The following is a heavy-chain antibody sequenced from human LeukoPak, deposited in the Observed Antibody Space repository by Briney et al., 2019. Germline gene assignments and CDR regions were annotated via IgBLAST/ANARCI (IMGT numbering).Heavy chain of an antibody. J-gene: IGHJ6*02. CDR3: ARHRKDSSGYYSSYYYGMDV. Sequence: SQTLSLTCTVSGGSISSGDYYWSWIRQPPGKGLEWIGYIYYSGSTYYNPSLKSRVTISVDTSKNQFSLKLSSVTAADTAVYYCARHRKDSSGYYSSYYYGMDVWGQGTTVTVSS. CDR1: GGSISSGDYY. CDR2: IYYSGST. V-gene: IGHV4-30-4*01. D-gene: IGHD3-22*01.